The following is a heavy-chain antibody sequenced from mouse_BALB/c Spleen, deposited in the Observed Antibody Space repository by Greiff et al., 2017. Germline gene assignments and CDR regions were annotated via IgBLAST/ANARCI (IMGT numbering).Heavy chain of an antibody. D-gene: IGHD2-2*01. Sequence: VKLQQSGAELVRPGSSVKISCKASGYAFSSYWMNWVKQRPGQGLEWIGQIYPGDGDTNYNGKFKGKATLTADKSSSTAYMQLSSLTSEDSAVYFCARVYYGYDAWFAYWGQGTLVTVSA. V-gene: IGHV1-80*01. CDR1: GYAFSSYW. J-gene: IGHJ3*01. CDR3: ARVYYGYDAWFAY. CDR2: IYPGDGDT.